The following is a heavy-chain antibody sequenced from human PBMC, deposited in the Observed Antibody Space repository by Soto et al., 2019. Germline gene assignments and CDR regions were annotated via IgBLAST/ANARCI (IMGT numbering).Heavy chain of an antibody. V-gene: IGHV3-48*03. CDR3: PRGQYSSGGGYFDY. J-gene: IGHJ4*02. CDR1: GFTFSSYE. D-gene: IGHD6-19*01. CDR2: ISSSGSTI. Sequence: EVQLVESGGGLVQPGGSLRLSCAASGFTFSSYEMNWVRQAPGKGLEWVSYISSSGSTIYYADSVKGRFTISRDNAKNSLYLQMNSLGAEDTAVYYCPRGQYSSGGGYFDYWGQETLVTVSS.